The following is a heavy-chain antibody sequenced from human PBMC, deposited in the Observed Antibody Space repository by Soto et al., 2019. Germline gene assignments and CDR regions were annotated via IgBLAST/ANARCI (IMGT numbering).Heavy chain of an antibody. Sequence: GGSLRLSCAASGVSGFTFSKYAMSWVRQAPGKGLEWVSTIGGTGGFVTYYADSVKGRFTISRDNAKNSLYLQRNSRRAEDTAVYYCASVPEAGRPLFDYWGQGALVTVSS. J-gene: IGHJ4*02. V-gene: IGHV3-23*01. CDR3: ASVPEAGRPLFDY. CDR1: GVSGFTFSKYA. CDR2: IGGTGGFVT. D-gene: IGHD6-6*01.